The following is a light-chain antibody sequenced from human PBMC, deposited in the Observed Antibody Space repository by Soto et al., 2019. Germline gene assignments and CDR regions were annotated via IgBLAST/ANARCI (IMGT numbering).Light chain of an antibody. Sequence: EIVLTQSPGTLSLSPGERATRSCRASQSVSSSYLAWSQQKPGQAPRLLSEGASSRATGIPDRFSGSGSGTDFTLTISRLEPEDFAVYYCQQYGSSPLTFGGGNNVEI. CDR3: QQYGSSPLT. CDR1: QSVSSSY. V-gene: IGKV3-20*01. J-gene: IGKJ4*01. CDR2: GAS.